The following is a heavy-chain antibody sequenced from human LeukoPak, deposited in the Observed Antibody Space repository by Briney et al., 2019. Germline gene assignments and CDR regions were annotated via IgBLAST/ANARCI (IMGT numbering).Heavy chain of an antibody. J-gene: IGHJ4*02. CDR1: GYTFTSYG. CDR2: ISAYNGNT. V-gene: IGHV1-18*01. CDR3: ARDNMVQGVIIYYFDY. Sequence: ASVKVSCKASGYTFTSYGISWVRQAPGQGLEWMGWISAYNGNTNYAQKLQGSVTMTTDTSTSTAYMELRSLRSDDTAVYYCARDNMVQGVIIYYFDYWGQGTLVTVSS. D-gene: IGHD3-10*01.